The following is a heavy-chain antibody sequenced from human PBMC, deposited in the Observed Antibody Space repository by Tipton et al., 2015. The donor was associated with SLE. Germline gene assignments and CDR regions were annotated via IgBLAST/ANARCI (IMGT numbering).Heavy chain of an antibody. CDR2: VIHSGST. CDR1: GGSFNGNY. V-gene: IGHV4-34*12. CDR3: ARGVWTRYNGHDFDF. J-gene: IGHJ4*02. Sequence: TLSLTCDLNGGSFNGNYWSWIRQPPGKGLEWIGEVIHSGSTKYNPSFKCRVTMSLDTSKNHLSLRLKSVSAVDTAVYFCARGVWTRYNGHDFDFWGQGTLVTVSS. D-gene: IGHD5-12*01.